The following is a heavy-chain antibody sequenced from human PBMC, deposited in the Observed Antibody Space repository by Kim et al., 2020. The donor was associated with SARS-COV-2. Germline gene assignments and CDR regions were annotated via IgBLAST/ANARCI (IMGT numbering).Heavy chain of an antibody. V-gene: IGHV4-59*01. Sequence: SETLSLTCTVSGGSISSYYWSWIRQPPGKGLEWIGYIYYSGSTNYNPSLKSRDTISVDTSKNQFSLKLSSVTAADTAVYYCARGGEMATNRRNWCDPWGQGTLVTVSS. CDR3: ARGGEMATNRRNWCDP. D-gene: IGHD3-16*01. CDR2: IYYSGST. J-gene: IGHJ5*02. CDR1: GGSISSYY.